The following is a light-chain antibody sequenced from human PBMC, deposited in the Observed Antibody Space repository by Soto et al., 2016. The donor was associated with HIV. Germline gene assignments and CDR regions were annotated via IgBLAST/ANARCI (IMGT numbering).Light chain of an antibody. J-gene: IGKJ1*01. Sequence: DPVSITCRASQMINSYLNWYQQKPGKAPKLLIYAASSLQVGVPSRFSGSASGTDFSLTLSSVQPDDVGTYYCQQYNTVPWTFGQGTKLEMK. CDR3: QQYNTVPWT. V-gene: IGKV1-39*01. CDR1: QMINSY. CDR2: AAS.